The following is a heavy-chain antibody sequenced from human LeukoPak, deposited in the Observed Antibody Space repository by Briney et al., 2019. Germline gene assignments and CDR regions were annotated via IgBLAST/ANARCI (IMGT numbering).Heavy chain of an antibody. J-gene: IGHJ4*02. CDR1: GGSISSHY. D-gene: IGHD6-13*01. CDR2: IYYSGST. V-gene: IGHV4-59*11. CDR3: ARERTAEDSPPGLAFYFDY. Sequence: SETLSLTCTVSGGSISSHYWSWIRQPPGKGLEWIGYIYYSGSTNYNPSLKSRVTISVDTSKNQFSLKLSSVTAADTAVYYCARERTAEDSPPGLAFYFDYWGQGTLVTVSS.